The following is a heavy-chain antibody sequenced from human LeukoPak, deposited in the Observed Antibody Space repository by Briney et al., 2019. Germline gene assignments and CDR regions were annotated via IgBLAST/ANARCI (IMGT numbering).Heavy chain of an antibody. CDR2: IKPDGSER. V-gene: IGHV3-7*01. Sequence: PGGSLGLSCAASGLTFSGYWMGWVRQAPGKGLEWVANIKPDGSERYYVDSVKGRFTVSRDNAKNSLYLQMNSLRAGDTAIYYCASGNWNDRAFDIWGQGTMVTVSS. D-gene: IGHD1-20*01. CDR3: ASGNWNDRAFDI. CDR1: GLTFSGYW. J-gene: IGHJ3*02.